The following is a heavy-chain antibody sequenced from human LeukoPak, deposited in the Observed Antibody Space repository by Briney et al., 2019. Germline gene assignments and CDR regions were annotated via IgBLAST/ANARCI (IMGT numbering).Heavy chain of an antibody. CDR1: GGSISSHY. Sequence: SETLPLTCTVSGGSISSHYWSWIRQPPGKGLEWIGYIYYSGSTNYNPSLKSRVTISVDTSKNQFSLKLSSVTAADTAVYYCARVTLGYWFDPWGQGTLVTVSS. J-gene: IGHJ5*02. CDR3: ARVTLGYWFDP. CDR2: IYYSGST. V-gene: IGHV4-59*11. D-gene: IGHD7-27*01.